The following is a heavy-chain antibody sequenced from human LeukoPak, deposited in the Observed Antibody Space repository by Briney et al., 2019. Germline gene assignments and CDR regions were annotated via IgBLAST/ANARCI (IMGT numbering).Heavy chain of an antibody. J-gene: IGHJ4*02. Sequence: SETLSLTCTVSGYSISSGYYWGWIRQPPGKGLEWIGSMYHSGSTYYNPSLKSRVTISIDTSKNQFSLKLTSVTAADTAVYYCARVFYDTSGYYYRGLQYFDYWGQGTLVTVSS. CDR2: MYHSGST. D-gene: IGHD3-22*01. V-gene: IGHV4-38-2*02. CDR3: ARVFYDTSGYYYRGLQYFDY. CDR1: GYSISSGYY.